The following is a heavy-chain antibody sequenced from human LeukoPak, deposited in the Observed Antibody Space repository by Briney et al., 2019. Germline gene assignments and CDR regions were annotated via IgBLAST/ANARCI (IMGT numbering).Heavy chain of an antibody. CDR2: ISGSGGST. CDR3: SNSRPDSYIDS. CDR1: GFTFSSYA. J-gene: IGHJ4*02. V-gene: IGHV3-23*01. Sequence: GGSLRLSCAASGFTFSSYAMRWVRQAPGKGLEWVSAISGSGGSTSYTDSVKGRFTISRDSAQNSVHLQMNSLRPEDTAFYYCSNSRPDSYIDSWGQGTLVTVST. D-gene: IGHD1-14*01.